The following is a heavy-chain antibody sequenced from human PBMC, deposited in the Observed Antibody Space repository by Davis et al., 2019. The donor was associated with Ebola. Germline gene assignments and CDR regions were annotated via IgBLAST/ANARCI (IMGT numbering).Heavy chain of an antibody. CDR2: IRYDGSDK. V-gene: IGHV3-30*02. D-gene: IGHD2-21*01. Sequence: GESLKISCAASGFSFSSYWMHWVRQAPGKGLEWVTFIRYDGSDKYYEDSVQGRFTISRDNSKDTLYLQMNSLRPEDTAVYYCAKDGIVEEGGMDVWGQGTTVTVSS. CDR3: AKDGIVEEGGMDV. CDR1: GFSFSSYW. J-gene: IGHJ6*02.